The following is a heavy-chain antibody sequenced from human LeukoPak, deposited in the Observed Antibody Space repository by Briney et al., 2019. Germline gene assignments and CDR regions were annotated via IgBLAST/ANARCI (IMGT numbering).Heavy chain of an antibody. CDR3: ARDFYDILTGYYMSDY. Sequence: SETLSLTCTVSGGSISSYYWSWIRQPAGKGLEWIGRIYSSGSTNYNPSLKSRVTISVDTSKNQFSLKLSSVTAADTAVYYCARDFYDILTGYYMSDYWGQGTLVTVSS. V-gene: IGHV4-4*07. CDR1: GGSISSYY. D-gene: IGHD3-9*01. J-gene: IGHJ4*02. CDR2: IYSSGST.